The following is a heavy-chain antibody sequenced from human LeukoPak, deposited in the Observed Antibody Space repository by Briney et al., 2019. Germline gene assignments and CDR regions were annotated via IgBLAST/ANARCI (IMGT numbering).Heavy chain of an antibody. Sequence: PGGSLRLSCAASGFTVSTTYMNWVRQAPGKGLEWVSILYSGSDTYYADSVKGRFTISRDNSKNTLSLQMDSLRAEDTAVYYCARVGVGDHFLRSCELWRRSTVVTVSS. D-gene: IGHD3-10*01. V-gene: IGHV3-53*01. CDR3: ARVGVGDHFLRSCEL. CDR1: GFTVSTTY. J-gene: IGHJ2*01. CDR2: LYSGSDT.